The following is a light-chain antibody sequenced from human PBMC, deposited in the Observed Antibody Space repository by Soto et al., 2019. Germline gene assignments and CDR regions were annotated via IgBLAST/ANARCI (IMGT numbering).Light chain of an antibody. V-gene: IGLV2-14*01. J-gene: IGLJ3*02. CDR3: TSYTTSSTVL. CDR2: EVR. CDR1: SSDVGGYDF. Sequence: QSALTQPASGSGSPGQSITISCTGTSSDVGGYDFVSWYQQYPGKAPKLMMYEVRNRPSGVSARFSGSKAGNTASLTISGLQAEDEADYYCTSYTTSSTVLFGGGTKLTVL.